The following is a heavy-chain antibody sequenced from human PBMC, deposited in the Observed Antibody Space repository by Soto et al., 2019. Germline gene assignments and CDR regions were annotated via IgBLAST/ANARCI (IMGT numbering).Heavy chain of an antibody. V-gene: IGHV3-30*18. D-gene: IGHD2-2*01. J-gene: IGHJ6*02. CDR2: ISYDGSNK. Sequence: PGGSLRLFCAASGFTFSSYGMHWVRQAPGKGLEWVAVISYDGSNKYYADSVKGRFTISRDNSKNTLYLQMNSLRAEDTAVYYCAKDCCSSTSCYEGYAMDVWGQGTTVTVSS. CDR3: AKDCCSSTSCYEGYAMDV. CDR1: GFTFSSYG.